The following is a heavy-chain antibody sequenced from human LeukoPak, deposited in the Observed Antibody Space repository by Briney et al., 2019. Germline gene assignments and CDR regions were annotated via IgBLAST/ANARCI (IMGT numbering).Heavy chain of an antibody. CDR1: GYTFTSYG. Sequence: EASVKVSCKASGYTFTSYGISWVRQAPGQGLEWMGWISAYSGNTNYAQKLQGRVTMTTDTSTSTAYMELRSLRSDDTAVYYCARGGSYYDSSGPFSDYWGQGTLVTVSS. CDR3: ARGGSYYDSSGPFSDY. J-gene: IGHJ4*02. D-gene: IGHD3-22*01. CDR2: ISAYSGNT. V-gene: IGHV1-18*01.